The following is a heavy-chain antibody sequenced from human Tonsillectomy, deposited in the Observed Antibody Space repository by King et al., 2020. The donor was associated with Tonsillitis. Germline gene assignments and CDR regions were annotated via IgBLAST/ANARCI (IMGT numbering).Heavy chain of an antibody. Sequence: VQLVESGGGLVQPGGSLRLSCAASGFTFSSYAMSWVRQAPGKGLEWVSAIRGSGGSTYYADSVKGRFTISRDNFKTTLYLQMNSLRAEDTAVYYCAKDRMEIVLMVYASPMDVWGKGTTVTVSS. CDR3: AKDRMEIVLMVYASPMDV. V-gene: IGHV3-23*04. CDR2: IRGSGGST. D-gene: IGHD2-8*01. CDR1: GFTFSSYA. J-gene: IGHJ6*04.